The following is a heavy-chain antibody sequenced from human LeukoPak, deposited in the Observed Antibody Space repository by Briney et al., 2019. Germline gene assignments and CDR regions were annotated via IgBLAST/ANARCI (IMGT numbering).Heavy chain of an antibody. CDR3: ARGISMILVDNWFDP. J-gene: IGHJ5*02. D-gene: IGHD3-22*01. Sequence: SETLSLTCSVSGGSISSGSHYWSWIRQPAGKGLEWIGHIYTSGSTNYNPSLKSRVTISVDTSKNQFSLKLSSVTAADTAVYYCARGISMILVDNWFDPWGQGTLVTVSS. CDR2: IYTSGST. V-gene: IGHV4-61*09. CDR1: GGSISSGSHY.